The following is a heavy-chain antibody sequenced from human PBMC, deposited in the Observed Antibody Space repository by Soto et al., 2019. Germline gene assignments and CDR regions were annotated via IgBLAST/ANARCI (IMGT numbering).Heavy chain of an antibody. J-gene: IGHJ4*02. CDR2: ITPILGIP. CDR3: AREPYGDYSGY. Sequence: QVQLVQSGAEVKKPGSSVKVSCKASGGTFSSYSINWVRQAPGQGLEWMGRITPILGIPNSAQKFQGRVTITADKSTSTAYMELSSLRYEDTAVYYCAREPYGDYSGYWGQGTLVTVSS. D-gene: IGHD4-17*01. V-gene: IGHV1-69*08. CDR1: GGTFSSYS.